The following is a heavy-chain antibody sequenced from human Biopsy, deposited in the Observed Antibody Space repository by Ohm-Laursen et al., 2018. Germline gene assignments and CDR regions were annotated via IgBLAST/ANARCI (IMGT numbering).Heavy chain of an antibody. J-gene: IGHJ4*02. CDR2: IVPILGHL. Sequence: SVKVSCKASGGTFSSYAFSWVRQAPGQGLEWVGRIVPILGHLNYAQRFQGRVSITADKSTTYVYMELSRLTSGDTAVYYCAADADGYYTEFDYWGPGTLVTVSS. CDR3: AADADGYYTEFDY. D-gene: IGHD3-3*01. CDR1: GGTFSSYA. V-gene: IGHV1-69*04.